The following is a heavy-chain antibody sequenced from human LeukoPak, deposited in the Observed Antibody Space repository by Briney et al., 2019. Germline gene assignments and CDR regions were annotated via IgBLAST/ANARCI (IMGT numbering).Heavy chain of an antibody. D-gene: IGHD3-10*01. J-gene: IGHJ6*02. CDR1: GGSISSSSYY. Sequence: SETLSLTCTVSGGSISSSSYYWGWIRQPPGKGLEWIGRIYYSGSTYYNPSLKSRVTISVDTSKNQFSLKLSSVTAADTAVYYCARVTPSSGLNYYYGMDVWGQGTTVTVSS. CDR3: ARVTPSSGLNYYYGMDV. V-gene: IGHV4-39*07. CDR2: IYYSGST.